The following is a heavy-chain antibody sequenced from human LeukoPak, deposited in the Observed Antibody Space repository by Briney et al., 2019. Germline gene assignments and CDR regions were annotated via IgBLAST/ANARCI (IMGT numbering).Heavy chain of an antibody. CDR1: GFTVSSNY. CDR2: IYAGGTT. J-gene: IGHJ4*02. D-gene: IGHD2-8*01. V-gene: IGHV3-66*01. Sequence: GGSLRLSCAASGFTVSSNYMGWVRQAPGKGLEWVSVIYAGGTTYYADSVKGRFSISRDTSKNTLYLQMNSLRAEDTAVYYCARLTRVYYFFDCWGQGTLVTVSS. CDR3: ARLTRVYYFFDC.